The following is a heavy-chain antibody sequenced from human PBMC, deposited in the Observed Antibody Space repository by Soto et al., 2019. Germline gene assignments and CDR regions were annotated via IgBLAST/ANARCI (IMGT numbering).Heavy chain of an antibody. D-gene: IGHD3-22*01. CDR1: GFTFANFG. J-gene: IGHJ3*02. CDR3: ASLWPHYYDSSEDAFDI. V-gene: IGHV3-30*19. Sequence: LRLSCGGSGFTFANFGVHWVRQAPGKGMEWVAVISYDGSNKYYADSVKGRFTISRDNSKNTLYLQMNSLRAEDTAVYYCASLWPHYYDSSEDAFDIWGQGTMVTVSS. CDR2: ISYDGSNK.